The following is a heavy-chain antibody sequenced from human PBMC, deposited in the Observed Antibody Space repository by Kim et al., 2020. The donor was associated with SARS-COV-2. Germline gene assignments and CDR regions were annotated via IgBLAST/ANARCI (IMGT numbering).Heavy chain of an antibody. CDR3: AKDKSGTYPNWFDP. D-gene: IGHD3-16*02. J-gene: IGHJ5*02. V-gene: IGHV3-23*01. Sequence: ADSVKGRFTISRDNSKSTLYLQMNRLRADDTAVYYCAKDKSGTYPNWFDPWGQGTLVSVSS.